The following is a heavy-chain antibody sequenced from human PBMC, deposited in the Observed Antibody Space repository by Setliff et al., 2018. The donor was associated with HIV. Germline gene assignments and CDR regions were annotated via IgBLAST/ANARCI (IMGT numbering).Heavy chain of an antibody. Sequence: ASVKVSCKASGYTFTGYFIHWVRQAPGQGLEWMGQINPNRGDTKSHNKFADRLIMSRDTSLTTVYMELTSLRSDDTAVYYCARVSSFNKIIREAFDIRGQGTLVT. CDR1: GYTFTGYF. J-gene: IGHJ3*02. D-gene: IGHD3-10*01. CDR3: ARVSSFNKIIREAFDI. CDR2: INPNRGDT. V-gene: IGHV1-2*06.